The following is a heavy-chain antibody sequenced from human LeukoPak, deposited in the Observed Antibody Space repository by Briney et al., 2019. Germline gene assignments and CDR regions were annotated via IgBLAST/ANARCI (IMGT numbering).Heavy chain of an antibody. V-gene: IGHV4-59*01. CDR3: ARSLYYYGSDSFDI. J-gene: IGHJ3*02. D-gene: IGHD3-10*01. Sequence: SETLSLTCAVSARSLSSFYWSWIRQPPGKGLEWNGYIFYSGSTNYNPSLKSRVTISIDTSKNQFSLKLSSVTAADTAVYYCARSLYYYGSDSFDIWGQGTMVTVSS. CDR2: IFYSGST. CDR1: ARSLSSFY.